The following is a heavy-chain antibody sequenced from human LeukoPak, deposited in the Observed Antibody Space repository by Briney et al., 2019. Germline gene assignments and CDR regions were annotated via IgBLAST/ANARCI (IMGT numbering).Heavy chain of an antibody. D-gene: IGHD3-10*01. Sequence: KPSETLSLTCAVYGGSFSGYYWSWIRQPPGKGLGWIGEINRSGSTNYNPSLKSRVTISVDTSTNQFSLSVHSVTAADTGIYYCARGSRVRPVDYWGQGTLVTVSS. CDR1: GGSFSGYY. CDR3: ARGSRVRPVDY. V-gene: IGHV4-34*01. CDR2: INRSGST. J-gene: IGHJ4*02.